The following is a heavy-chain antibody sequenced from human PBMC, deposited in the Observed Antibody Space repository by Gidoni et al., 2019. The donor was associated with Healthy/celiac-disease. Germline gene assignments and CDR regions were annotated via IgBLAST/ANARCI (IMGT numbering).Heavy chain of an antibody. CDR1: GYTFTSYG. J-gene: IGHJ4*02. Sequence: QVQLVQSGAEVKKPGASVKVSCKASGYTFTSYGISWVRQAPGKGLEWMGWISAYNGNKNYEQKLQVRVTMTTDTSTSTAYMELRSLRYDETAVYYCEREAAAGDFDYWGQGTMVTVSS. V-gene: IGHV1-18*01. D-gene: IGHD6-13*01. CDR3: EREAAAGDFDY. CDR2: ISAYNGNK.